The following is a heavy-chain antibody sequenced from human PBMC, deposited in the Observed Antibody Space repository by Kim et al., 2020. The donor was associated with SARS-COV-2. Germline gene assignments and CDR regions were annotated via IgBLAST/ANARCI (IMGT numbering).Heavy chain of an antibody. V-gene: IGHV4-34*01. CDR3: ARMSGLSTDLYGDYTRRYYYYYYGMDV. CDR2: INHSGST. CDR1: GGSFSGYY. J-gene: IGHJ6*02. D-gene: IGHD4-17*01. Sequence: SETLSLTCAVYGGSFSGYYWSWIRQPPGKGLEWIGEINHSGSTNYNPSLKSRVTISVDTSKNQFSLKLSSVTAADTAVYYCARMSGLSTDLYGDYTRRYYYYYYGMDVWGQGTTVTVSS.